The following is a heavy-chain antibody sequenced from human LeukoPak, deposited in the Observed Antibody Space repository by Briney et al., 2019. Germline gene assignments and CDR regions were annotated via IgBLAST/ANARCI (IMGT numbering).Heavy chain of an antibody. D-gene: IGHD6-19*01. Sequence: PGGSLNLSCAASGFTFSSYAMHWVRRAPGKGLEYVSAISSNGGSKYYANSVKGRFTISRDNSKKTLYLQMGSLRAEDMAVYYCARDQFRSSPWGSGWYEGMSYWGQGTLVTVSS. CDR3: ARDQFRSSPWGSGWYEGMSY. V-gene: IGHV3-64*01. CDR2: ISSNGGSK. CDR1: GFTFSSYA. J-gene: IGHJ4*02.